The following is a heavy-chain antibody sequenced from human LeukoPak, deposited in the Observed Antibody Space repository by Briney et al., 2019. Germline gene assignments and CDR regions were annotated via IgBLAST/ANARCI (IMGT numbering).Heavy chain of an antibody. J-gene: IGHJ3*02. CDR1: GFTFSSYS. CDR3: ARIGSSDAFDI. CDR2: ISSSSSYI. Sequence: GGSLRLSCAASGFTFSSYSMNWVRQAPGKGLEWVSSISSSSSYIYYADSVKGRFTISRDNAKNSLYLQMNSLRAEDTAVYYCARIGSSDAFDIWGQGTMVTVSS. D-gene: IGHD6-19*01. V-gene: IGHV3-21*01.